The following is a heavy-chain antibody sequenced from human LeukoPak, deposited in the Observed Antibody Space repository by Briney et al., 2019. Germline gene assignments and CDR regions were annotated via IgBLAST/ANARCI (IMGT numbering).Heavy chain of an antibody. V-gene: IGHV3-23*01. CDR1: GFTFSSFA. D-gene: IGHD2-15*01. J-gene: IGHJ4*02. Sequence: PGGSLRLSCAASGFTFSSFAMSWVRQAPGKGLEWVSGISGSGGSTYYADSVRGRFTISKDNSKNTLYLQVNSLRAEDTAVYYCAKATLHCSSRSCPTYFDYWGQGTLVTVSS. CDR3: AKATLHCSSRSCPTYFDY. CDR2: ISGSGGST.